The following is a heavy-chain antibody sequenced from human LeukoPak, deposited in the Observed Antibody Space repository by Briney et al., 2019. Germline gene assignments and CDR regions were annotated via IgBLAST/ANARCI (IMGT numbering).Heavy chain of an antibody. D-gene: IGHD2-8*01. CDR1: GYTFTGYY. CDR2: INPNSGGT. CDR3: ARDIVLMVYAKEVDWFDP. J-gene: IGHJ5*02. Sequence: ASVKVSCKASGYTFTGYYMHWVRQAPGQGLEWMGWINPNSGGTNYAQKFQGRVTVTRDTSISTAYMELSRLRSDDTAVYYCARDIVLMVYAKEVDWFDPWGQATLVTVSS. V-gene: IGHV1-2*02.